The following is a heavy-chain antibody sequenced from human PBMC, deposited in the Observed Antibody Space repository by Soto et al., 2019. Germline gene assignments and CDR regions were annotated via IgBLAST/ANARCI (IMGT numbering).Heavy chain of an antibody. D-gene: IGHD1-1*01. V-gene: IGHV1-24*01. Sequence: ASVKVSCKVSGYTLTELSMHWVRQAPGKGLEWMGGFDPEDGETIYAQKFQGRVTMTEDTSTDTAYMELSSLRSEDTAVYYCATGRGNWNYVGYWGQGTLVTVSS. CDR2: FDPEDGET. CDR1: GYTLTELS. CDR3: ATGRGNWNYVGY. J-gene: IGHJ4*02.